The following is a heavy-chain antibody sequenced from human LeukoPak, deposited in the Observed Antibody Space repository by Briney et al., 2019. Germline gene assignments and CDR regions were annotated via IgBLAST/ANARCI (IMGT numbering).Heavy chain of an antibody. J-gene: IGHJ4*02. CDR3: ARDSDRDYFDY. Sequence: GGSLRLSCAASGFTFSSYGMHWVRQAPGKGLEWVAVIWYDGSNKYYADSVKGRFTISRDNSKNTLYLQMNSLTAEDTAVYYCARDSDRDYFDYWGQGTLVTVSS. CDR2: IWYDGSNK. V-gene: IGHV3-33*01. CDR1: GFTFSSYG.